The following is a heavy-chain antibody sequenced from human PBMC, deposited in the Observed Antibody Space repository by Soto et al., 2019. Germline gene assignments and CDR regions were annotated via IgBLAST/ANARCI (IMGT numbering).Heavy chain of an antibody. CDR1: GGSISSSNW. CDR3: ARDLEYYYGSGTNWFDP. J-gene: IGHJ5*02. CDR2: IYHSGST. D-gene: IGHD3-10*01. V-gene: IGHV4-4*02. Sequence: SETLSLTCAVSGGSISSSNWWSWVRQPPGKGLEWIGEIYHSGSTNYNPSLKSRVTISVDKSKNQFSLKLSSVTAADTAVYYCARDLEYYYGSGTNWFDPWGQGTLVTAPQ.